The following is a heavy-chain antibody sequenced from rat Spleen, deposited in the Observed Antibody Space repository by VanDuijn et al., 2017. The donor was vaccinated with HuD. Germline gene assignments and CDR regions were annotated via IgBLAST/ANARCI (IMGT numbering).Heavy chain of an antibody. CDR2: ISNDGVNT. J-gene: IGHJ2*01. Sequence: EVQLVESGGGLVQPGRSLKLSCVASGFTFINYWMTWIRQAPGKGLEWVASISNDGVNTYYPDSVKGRFTISRDNAESIVYLQMNSLKSEDTATYYCAVAGYGYWGQGVMVTVSS. D-gene: IGHD1-7*01. CDR1: GFTFINYW. CDR3: AVAGYGY. V-gene: IGHV5-31*01.